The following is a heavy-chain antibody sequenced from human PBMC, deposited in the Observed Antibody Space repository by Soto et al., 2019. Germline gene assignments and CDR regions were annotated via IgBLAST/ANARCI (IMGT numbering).Heavy chain of an antibody. Sequence: SETLSLTCTVSGGSISSYYWSWIRQPPGKGLEWIGYIYYSGSTNYNPSLKSRVTISVDTSKNQFSLKLSSVTAADTAVYYCARDYGSGSYGLDYWAQRTLVTVSS. CDR1: GGSISSYY. J-gene: IGHJ4*02. V-gene: IGHV4-59*01. CDR3: ARDYGSGSYGLDY. CDR2: IYYSGST. D-gene: IGHD3-10*01.